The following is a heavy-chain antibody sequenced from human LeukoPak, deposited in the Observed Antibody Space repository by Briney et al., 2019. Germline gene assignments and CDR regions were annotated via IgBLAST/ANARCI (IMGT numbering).Heavy chain of an antibody. V-gene: IGHV4-34*01. CDR1: GGSFSGYY. CDR3: ARVTAAGTADDAFDI. Sequence: PSETLSLTCAVYGGSFSGYYWSWIRQPPGKGLEWIGKINHSGSTNYNPSLKSRVTISVDTSKNQFSLKLSSVTAADTAVYYCARVTAAGTADDAFDIWGQGTMVTVSS. CDR2: INHSGST. D-gene: IGHD6-13*01. J-gene: IGHJ3*02.